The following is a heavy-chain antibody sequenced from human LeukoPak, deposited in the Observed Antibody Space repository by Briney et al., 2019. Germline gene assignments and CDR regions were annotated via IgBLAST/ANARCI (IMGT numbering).Heavy chain of an antibody. Sequence: GRSLRLSCAASGFTFDDYAMHWVRQASGKGLEWVSGISWNSGSRGYADSVKGRFTISRDNAKNSLYLQMNSLRAEDTALYYCAKVAAAGYYYYGMDVWGQGTTVTVSS. J-gene: IGHJ6*02. V-gene: IGHV3-9*01. D-gene: IGHD6-13*01. CDR2: ISWNSGSR. CDR3: AKVAAAGYYYYGMDV. CDR1: GFTFDDYA.